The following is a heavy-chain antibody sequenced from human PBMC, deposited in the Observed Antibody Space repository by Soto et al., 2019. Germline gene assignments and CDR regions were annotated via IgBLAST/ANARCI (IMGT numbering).Heavy chain of an antibody. CDR3: ATAYDSSGYYYVVYAFDI. D-gene: IGHD3-22*01. V-gene: IGHV5-51*01. CDR2: IYPGDSDT. Sequence: RGESLKISCKGSGYSFTSYWIGWVRQMPGKGLEWMGIIYPGDSDTRYSPSFQGQVTISADKSISTAYLQWSSLKASDTAMYYCATAYDSSGYYYVVYAFDIWGQGTMVTVSS. J-gene: IGHJ3*02. CDR1: GYSFTSYW.